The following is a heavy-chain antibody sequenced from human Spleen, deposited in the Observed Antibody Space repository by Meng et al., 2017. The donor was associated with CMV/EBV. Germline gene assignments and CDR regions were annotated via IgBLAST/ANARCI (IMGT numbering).Heavy chain of an antibody. CDR2: MWYDGSNK. CDR3: AKCFQSGASYYYGMDV. V-gene: IGHV3-33*06. CDR1: GSTFSNFG. Sequence: GGSLRLSCAASGSTFSNFGMHWVRQAPGKGLEWVAVMWYDGSNKYYADSVKGRFTISRDISKNTLFLQMDSLRAEDTAVYYCAKCFQSGASYYYGMDVWGQGTTVTVSS. D-gene: IGHD2-15*01. J-gene: IGHJ6*02.